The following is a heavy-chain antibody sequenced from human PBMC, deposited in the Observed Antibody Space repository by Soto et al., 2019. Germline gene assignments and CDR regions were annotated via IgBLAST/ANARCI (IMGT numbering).Heavy chain of an antibody. CDR2: ISYDGSNK. CDR3: AKVYYDILTGYYHAGPYYYYYMDV. CDR1: GFTFSSYG. J-gene: IGHJ6*03. Sequence: GGALRLSCAASGFTFSSYGMHWVRPAPGKGVEWGAVISYDGSNKYYADSVKGRFTISRDNSKNTLYLQMNSLRAEDTAVYYCAKVYYDILTGYYHAGPYYYYYMDVWGKGTTVTVSS. D-gene: IGHD3-9*01. V-gene: IGHV3-30*18.